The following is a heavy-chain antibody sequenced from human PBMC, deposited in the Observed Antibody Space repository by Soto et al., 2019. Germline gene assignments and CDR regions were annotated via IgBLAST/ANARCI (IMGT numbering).Heavy chain of an antibody. Sequence: GESLKISCQGSGYSFTSYWISWVRQMPGKGLEWMGRIDPSDSYTNYSPSFQGHVTISADKSISTAYLQWSSLKASDTAMYYCARLRGFYDSSGYYYSGFDYWGQGTLVT. D-gene: IGHD3-22*01. CDR3: ARLRGFYDSSGYYYSGFDY. V-gene: IGHV5-10-1*01. J-gene: IGHJ4*02. CDR1: GYSFTSYW. CDR2: IDPSDSYT.